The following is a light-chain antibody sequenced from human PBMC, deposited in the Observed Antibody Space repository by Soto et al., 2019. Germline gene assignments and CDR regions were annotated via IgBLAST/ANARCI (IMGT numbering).Light chain of an antibody. Sequence: EIVLTQSPATLSSFPGDRVTLSCRASQAVNTRLAWYQHKPGQAPRLLIYLTSNRASGIPARFSGSGSGTDFTLTSRDVEPEDFAVYYCHQRQSWPRTFRQGTNVDIK. CDR2: LTS. CDR3: HQRQSWPRT. V-gene: IGKV3-11*01. J-gene: IGKJ1*01. CDR1: QAVNTR.